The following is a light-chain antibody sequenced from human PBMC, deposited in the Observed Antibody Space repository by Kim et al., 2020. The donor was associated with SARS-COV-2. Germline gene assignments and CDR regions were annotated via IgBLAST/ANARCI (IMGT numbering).Light chain of an antibody. J-gene: IGLJ3*02. CDR2: VDS. CDR3: QVWDSSTGV. CDR1: NIGTKN. Sequence: SYELTQPLSVSVALGQTARITCGGNNIGTKNVHWFQQKPGQAPVLVICVDSNRPSGIPERFSGSNSGNTATLTISRAQPGEEADYYCQVWDSSTGVFGGG. V-gene: IGLV3-9*01.